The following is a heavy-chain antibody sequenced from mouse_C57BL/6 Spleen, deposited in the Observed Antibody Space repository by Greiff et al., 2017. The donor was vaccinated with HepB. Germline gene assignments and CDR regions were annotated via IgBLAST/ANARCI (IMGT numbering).Heavy chain of an antibody. D-gene: IGHD2-4*01. Sequence: LQESGPELVKPGASVKLSCKASGYTFTSYDINWVKQRPGQGLEWIGWIYPRDGSTKYNEKFKGKATLTVDTSSSTAYRELHSLTSEDSAVYFCASGGGFIYYEYDVYYAMDYWGQGTSVTVSS. CDR2: IYPRDGST. CDR1: GYTFTSYD. CDR3: ASGGGFIYYEYDVYYAMDY. J-gene: IGHJ4*01. V-gene: IGHV1-85*01.